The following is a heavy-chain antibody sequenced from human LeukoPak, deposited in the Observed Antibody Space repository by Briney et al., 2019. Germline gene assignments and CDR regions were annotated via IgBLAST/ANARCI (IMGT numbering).Heavy chain of an antibody. J-gene: IGHJ4*02. Sequence: SETLSLTCTVSGGSISSYYWSWIRQPAGKGLEWIGRIYTSGSTNYNPSLKSRVTISVDKSKNQFSLKLSSVTAADTAVYYCARGSYSSGWMSSDYWGQGTLVTVSS. CDR3: ARGSYSSGWMSSDY. V-gene: IGHV4-4*07. D-gene: IGHD6-19*01. CDR2: IYTSGST. CDR1: GGSISSYY.